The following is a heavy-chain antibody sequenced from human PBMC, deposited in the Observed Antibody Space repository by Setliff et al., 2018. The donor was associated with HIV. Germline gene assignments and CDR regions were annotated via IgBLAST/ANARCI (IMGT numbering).Heavy chain of an antibody. CDR1: GYTFINYD. Sequence: ASVKVSCKASGYTFINYDIYWVRQTTGQGLEWMGWMNPDSGNTGYAQKFQGRVTITRNTSISTVYMDLDSLRSEDAAVYYCARGFYDFFYNYYMDVWGKGTTVTGSS. CDR3: ARGFYDFFYNYYMDV. J-gene: IGHJ6*03. D-gene: IGHD3-3*01. CDR2: MNPDSGNT. V-gene: IGHV1-8*03.